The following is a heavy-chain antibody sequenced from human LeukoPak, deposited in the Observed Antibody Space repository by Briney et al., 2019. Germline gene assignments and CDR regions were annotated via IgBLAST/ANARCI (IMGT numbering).Heavy chain of an antibody. Sequence: PGGSLRLSCAASGFTFSSYGMHWVRQAPGKGLEWVAFIRYDGSNKYYADSVKGRFTISRDNSKNTLYLQMNSLRAEDTAVYYCARANYYGSGRLSFDYWGQGTLVTVSS. D-gene: IGHD3-10*01. CDR2: IRYDGSNK. V-gene: IGHV3-30*02. J-gene: IGHJ4*02. CDR3: ARANYYGSGRLSFDY. CDR1: GFTFSSYG.